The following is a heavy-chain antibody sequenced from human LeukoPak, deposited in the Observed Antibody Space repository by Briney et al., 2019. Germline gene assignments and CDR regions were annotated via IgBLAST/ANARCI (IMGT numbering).Heavy chain of an antibody. V-gene: IGHV3-53*01. J-gene: IGHJ4*02. CDR3: AREVTTVTRGYFDY. D-gene: IGHD4-17*01. Sequence: GGSLRLSCAASGFTVSSNYMSWVRQAPGKGLEWVAVIYSGGSTYYADSVKGRFTISRDNSKNTLYLQMNSLRAEDTAVYYCAREVTTVTRGYFDYWGQGTLVTVSS. CDR1: GFTVSSNY. CDR2: IYSGGST.